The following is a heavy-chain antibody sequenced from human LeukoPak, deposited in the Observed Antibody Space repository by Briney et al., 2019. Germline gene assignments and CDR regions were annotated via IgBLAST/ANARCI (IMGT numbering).Heavy chain of an antibody. J-gene: IGHJ4*02. Sequence: PGGSLRLSRAASGFTFSSYAMSWVRQAPGKGLEWVSAISGSGGSTYYADSVKGRFTISRDNSKNTLYLQMNSLRAEDTAVYYCATYYGDYVLWLNYWGQGTLATVSS. D-gene: IGHD4-17*01. CDR2: ISGSGGST. V-gene: IGHV3-23*01. CDR1: GFTFSSYA. CDR3: ATYYGDYVLWLNY.